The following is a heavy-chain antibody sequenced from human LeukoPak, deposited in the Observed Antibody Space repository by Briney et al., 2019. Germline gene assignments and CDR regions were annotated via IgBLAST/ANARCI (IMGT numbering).Heavy chain of an antibody. CDR2: IYSGGST. V-gene: IGHV3-53*01. CDR3: ARDLHPRLTGYFDY. J-gene: IGHJ4*02. Sequence: GGSLRLSCVASGFTVSNYYVSWVRQAPGKGLEWVSVIYSGGSTYYADSVEGRFTVSRDNPKNTLYLEMKSLRADDTAVYYCARDLHPRLTGYFDYWGQGTVVTVSS. CDR1: GFTVSNYY. D-gene: IGHD3-16*01.